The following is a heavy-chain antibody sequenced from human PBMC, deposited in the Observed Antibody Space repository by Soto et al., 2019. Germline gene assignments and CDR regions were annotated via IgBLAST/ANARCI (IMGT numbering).Heavy chain of an antibody. CDR3: ARERIVATIDYYYYGMDV. D-gene: IGHD5-12*01. Sequence: VASVKVSCKASGYTFIGYYIHWVRQAPGQGLEWMGGIIPICGTANYAQKFQGRVTITADESTGTAYMELSSLRSEDTAVYYCARERIVATIDYYYYGMDVWGQGTTVTVSS. V-gene: IGHV1-69*13. CDR2: IIPICGTA. CDR1: GYTFIGYY. J-gene: IGHJ6*02.